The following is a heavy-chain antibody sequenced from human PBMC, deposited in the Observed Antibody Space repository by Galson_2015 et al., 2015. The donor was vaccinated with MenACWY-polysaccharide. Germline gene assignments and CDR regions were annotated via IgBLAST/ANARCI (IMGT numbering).Heavy chain of an antibody. CDR1: GFTFSSYA. CDR2: ISGSGGST. Sequence: SLRLSCAASGFTFSSYAMSWVRQAPGKGLEWVSAISGSGGSTYYADSVKGRFTVSRDNSKNTLYLQMNSLRAEDTAVYYCAKDDYDIYGMDVWGQGTTVTVSS. CDR3: AKDDYDIYGMDV. D-gene: IGHD3-9*01. V-gene: IGHV3-23*01. J-gene: IGHJ6*02.